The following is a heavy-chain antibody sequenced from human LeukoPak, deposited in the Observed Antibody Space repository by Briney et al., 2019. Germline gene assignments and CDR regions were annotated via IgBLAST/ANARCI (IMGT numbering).Heavy chain of an antibody. CDR3: ARVSYYDFWSGYYRPYYYGMDV. D-gene: IGHD3-3*01. J-gene: IGHJ6*02. CDR1: GYTFISYD. Sequence: ASVKVSCKASGYTFISYDINWVRQATGQGLEWMGWMNPNSGNTGYAQKFQGRVTMTRNTSISTAYMELSSLRSEDTAVYYCARVSYYDFWSGYYRPYYYGMDVWGQGTTVTVSS. CDR2: MNPNSGNT. V-gene: IGHV1-8*01.